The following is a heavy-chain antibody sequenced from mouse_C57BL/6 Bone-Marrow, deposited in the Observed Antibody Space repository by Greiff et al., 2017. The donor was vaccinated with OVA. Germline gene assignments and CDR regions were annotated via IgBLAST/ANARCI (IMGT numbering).Heavy chain of an antibody. Sequence: EVQLVESGAELVRPGASVKLSCTASGFNIKDDYMHWVKQRPEQGLEWIGWIDPENGDTEYASKFQGKATITADTSSNTAYLQLSSLTSEDTAVYYCTPYGNFDYWGQGTTLTVSS. CDR2: IDPENGDT. CDR1: GFNIKDDY. V-gene: IGHV14-4*01. D-gene: IGHD2-1*01. J-gene: IGHJ2*01. CDR3: TPYGNFDY.